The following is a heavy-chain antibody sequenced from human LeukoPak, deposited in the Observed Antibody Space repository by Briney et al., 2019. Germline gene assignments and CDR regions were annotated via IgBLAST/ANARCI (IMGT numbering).Heavy chain of an antibody. CDR1: GGSFSGYY. V-gene: IGHV4-34*01. CDR2: INHSGST. J-gene: IGHJ3*02. CDR3: ARMPRVLRFLEWLRREAFDI. D-gene: IGHD3-3*01. Sequence: SETLSLTCAGYGGSFSGYYWRWIRQPPGKVLEWIAEINHSGSTNYNPSLKSRVTISVDTSKNQFSLKLSSVTAADTAVYYCARMPRVLRFLEWLRREAFDIWGQRTMVTVSS.